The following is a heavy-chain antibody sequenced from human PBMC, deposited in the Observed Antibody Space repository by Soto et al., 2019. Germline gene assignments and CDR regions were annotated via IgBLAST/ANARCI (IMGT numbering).Heavy chain of an antibody. Sequence: TEKLSHTRTVSGGFIRPYFWSWCRQPPGKRPEWLGYINYSGNTNYNPSLKNRATMSIDTSKKEFSLKLRSVTATDTAVVYCARVVHGREVPGRSQYFALRGQGTLVTVVS. V-gene: IGHV4-59*01. D-gene: IGHD2-15*01. CDR3: ARVVHGREVPGRSQYFAL. J-gene: IGHJ4*02. CDR2: INYSGNT. CDR1: GGFIRPYF.